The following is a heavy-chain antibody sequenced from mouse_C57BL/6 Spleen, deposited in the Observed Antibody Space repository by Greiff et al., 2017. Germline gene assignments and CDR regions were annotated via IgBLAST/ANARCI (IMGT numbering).Heavy chain of an antibody. CDR3: ARPVVPYYFDY. D-gene: IGHD1-1*01. CDR2: IDPSDSYT. Sequence: QVQLQQPGAELVRPGTSVKLSCKASGYTFTSYWMHWVKQRPGQGLEWIGVIDPSDSYTNYNQKFKGKATLTVDTSSSTAYMQLSSLTSEDSAVYYCARPVVPYYFDYWGQGTTLTVSS. J-gene: IGHJ2*01. CDR1: GYTFTSYW. V-gene: IGHV1-59*01.